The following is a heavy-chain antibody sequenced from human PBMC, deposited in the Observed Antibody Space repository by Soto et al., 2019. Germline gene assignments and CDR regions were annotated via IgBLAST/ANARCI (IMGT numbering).Heavy chain of an antibody. CDR1: GFTFDDYA. D-gene: IGHD6-19*01. Sequence: GGSLRLSCAASGFTFDDYAMHWVRQAPGKGLEWVSGISWNSGSIGYADSVKGRFTISRDNAKNSLYLQMNSLRAEDTALYYCAKDMDLAVAEFYFDYWGQGTLVTVSS. CDR3: AKDMDLAVAEFYFDY. V-gene: IGHV3-9*01. CDR2: ISWNSGSI. J-gene: IGHJ4*02.